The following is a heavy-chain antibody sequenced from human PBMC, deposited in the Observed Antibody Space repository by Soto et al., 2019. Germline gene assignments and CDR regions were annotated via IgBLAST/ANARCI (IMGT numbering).Heavy chain of an antibody. V-gene: IGHV4-30-4*08. Sequence: PSQPLSLPCTVFCGSISSLDYYRSLIRQTPGKGLEWIGYIYYSGSTYYNPSLKSRVTISVDTSKNQFSLKLSSVTAADTAVYYCARAENYYDSSGYSPAYFFDYWGQGTLVTVSS. CDR3: ARAENYYDSSGYSPAYFFDY. D-gene: IGHD3-22*01. CDR2: IYYSGST. J-gene: IGHJ4*02. CDR1: CGSISSLDYY.